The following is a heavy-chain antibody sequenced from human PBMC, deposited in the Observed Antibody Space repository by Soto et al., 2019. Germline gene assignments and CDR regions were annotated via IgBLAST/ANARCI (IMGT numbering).Heavy chain of an antibody. Sequence: PXETLSLTFTVSGGSISSSSYYLGWIRQPPGKGLEWIGSIYYSGSTYYNPSLKSRATISVDTSKNQFSLKLSSVTAADTAVYYCERASSTVYYYYGMDVWGQGTKVTVSS. CDR3: ERASSTVYYYYGMDV. CDR1: GGSISSSSYY. J-gene: IGHJ6*02. CDR2: IYYSGST. D-gene: IGHD4-17*01. V-gene: IGHV4-39*01.